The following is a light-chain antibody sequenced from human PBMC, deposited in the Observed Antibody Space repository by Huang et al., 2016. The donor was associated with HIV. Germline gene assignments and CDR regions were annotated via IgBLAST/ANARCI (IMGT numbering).Light chain of an antibody. Sequence: EIQMTQSPGTLSVSPGERVTLYCRASQSVGSSLAWFQHKPGQAPRLVIYGASTRATDIPGRFSGSGSGTEFTLSINSLQSEDYAVYYCQQYSNMNTFGQGTRLEIK. J-gene: IGKJ2*01. CDR2: GAS. V-gene: IGKV3-15*01. CDR1: QSVGSS. CDR3: QQYSNMNT.